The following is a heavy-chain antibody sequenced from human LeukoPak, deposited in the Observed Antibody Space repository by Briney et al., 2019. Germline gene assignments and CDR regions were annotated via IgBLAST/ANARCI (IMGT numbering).Heavy chain of an antibody. D-gene: IGHD6-19*01. CDR2: IYYSGST. CDR3: ARSLSSAWYAYDY. CDR1: GGSISSNY. V-gene: IGHV4-59*01. J-gene: IGHJ4*02. Sequence: SETLSLTCTVSGGSISSNYWSWIRQPPGKGLERIGYIYYSGSTDYNPSLKSRVTVSVDMSKNQFSLKLNSVTAADTAVYYCARSLSSAWYAYDYWGQGTLVTVSS.